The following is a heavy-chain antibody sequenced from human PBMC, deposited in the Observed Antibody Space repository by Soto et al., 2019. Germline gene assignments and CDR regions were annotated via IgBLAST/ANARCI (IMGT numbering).Heavy chain of an antibody. D-gene: IGHD3-10*01. V-gene: IGHV3-30-3*01. Sequence: QVQLVESGGGVVQPGRSLRLSCAASGFIFSNYVMYWVRQAPAKGLKWVAFMSYDGTTKYYADSVKGRFTISRDNSKNTLYLQMNSLRPEDTGVYYCAREVLWSRYFDYWGQGTLVTVSS. CDR3: AREVLWSRYFDY. CDR2: MSYDGTTK. CDR1: GFIFSNYV. J-gene: IGHJ4*02.